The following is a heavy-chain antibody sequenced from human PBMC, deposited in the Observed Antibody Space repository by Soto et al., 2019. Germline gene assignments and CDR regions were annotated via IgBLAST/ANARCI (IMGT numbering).Heavy chain of an antibody. V-gene: IGHV2-5*02. CDR3: AHLEFSRGWYRTWVEP. D-gene: IGHD6-19*01. CDR1: GFSLSTSGVG. CDR2: IYWDDDK. Sequence: QITLKESGPTLVKPTQTLTLTCTFSGFSLSTSGVGVGWIRQPPGKALEWLALIYWDDDKRYSPSLKSRLTITKDTPKNQVVRTMSNMDPLDTATYYSAHLEFSRGWYRTWVEPWGQGTLVTVSS. J-gene: IGHJ5*02.